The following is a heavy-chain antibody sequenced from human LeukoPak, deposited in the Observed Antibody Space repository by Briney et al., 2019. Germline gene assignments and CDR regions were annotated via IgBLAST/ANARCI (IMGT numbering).Heavy chain of an antibody. J-gene: IGHJ4*02. CDR1: GFMFSNDW. CDR3: ATGGGYSVY. CDR2: IKQDESQK. Sequence: PGGSLRLSCAAAGFMFSNDWISWVRQAPGKGLEWVANIKQDESQKYYVDSVKGRFTISRDNAKNSLYLQMTSLRVEDTALYYCATGGGYSVYWGQGTLVTVSS. V-gene: IGHV3-7*04. D-gene: IGHD1-26*01.